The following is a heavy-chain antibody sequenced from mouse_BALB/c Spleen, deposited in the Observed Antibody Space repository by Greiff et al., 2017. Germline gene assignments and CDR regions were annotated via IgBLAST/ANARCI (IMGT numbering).Heavy chain of an antibody. J-gene: IGHJ2*01. Sequence: DVKLVESGGGLVQPGGSLKLSCAASGFTFSSYTMSWVRQTPEKRLEWVAYISNGGGSTYYPDTVKGRFTISRDNAKNTLYLQMSSLKSEDTAMYYCARHEGYFDYWGQGTTLTVSS. V-gene: IGHV5-12-2*01. CDR3: ARHEGYFDY. CDR1: GFTFSSYT. CDR2: ISNGGGST.